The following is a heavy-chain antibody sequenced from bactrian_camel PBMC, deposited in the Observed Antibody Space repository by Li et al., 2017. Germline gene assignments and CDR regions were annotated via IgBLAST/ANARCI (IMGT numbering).Heavy chain of an antibody. CDR2: FYVGRGST. CDR1: GFPYSTNC. CDR3: AIDLHLEIMGSWADADFEY. J-gene: IGHJ6*01. D-gene: IGHD3*01. V-gene: IGHV3S1*01. Sequence: HVQLVESGGGSVQPGGSLRLSCEVSGFPYSTNCMAWFRQAPGKEREGVAAFYVGRGSTYYADSVKGRFTISHDDAKNMLYLDMNDLEPDDSAMYYCAIDLHLEIMGSWADADFEYWGQGTQVTVS.